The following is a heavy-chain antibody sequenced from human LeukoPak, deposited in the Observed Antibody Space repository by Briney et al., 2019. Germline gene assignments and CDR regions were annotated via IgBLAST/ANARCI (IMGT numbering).Heavy chain of an antibody. CDR1: GFTFNTYA. Sequence: GGSLRLSCAASGFTFNTYAMSWVRQAPGKGLEWVSAISGSGGSTCYADSVKGRFTISRDNSKNTLYLQMNSLRAEDTAVYYCAKAPASGWYYFDYWGQGTLVTVSS. D-gene: IGHD6-19*01. J-gene: IGHJ4*02. CDR2: ISGSGGST. CDR3: AKAPASGWYYFDY. V-gene: IGHV3-23*01.